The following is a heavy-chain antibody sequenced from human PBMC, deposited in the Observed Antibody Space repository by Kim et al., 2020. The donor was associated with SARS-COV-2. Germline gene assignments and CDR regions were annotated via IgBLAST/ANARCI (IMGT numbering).Heavy chain of an antibody. CDR3: AKEGAERRVKVGATLGEFDY. CDR1: GFTFSSYA. V-gene: IGHV3-23*01. Sequence: GGSLRLSCAASGFTFSSYAMSWVRQAPGKGLEWVSAISGSGGSTYYADSVKGRFTISRDNSKNTLYLQMNSLRAEDTAVYYCAKEGAERRVKVGATLGEFDYWGQGTLVTVSS. J-gene: IGHJ4*02. CDR2: ISGSGGST. D-gene: IGHD1-26*01.